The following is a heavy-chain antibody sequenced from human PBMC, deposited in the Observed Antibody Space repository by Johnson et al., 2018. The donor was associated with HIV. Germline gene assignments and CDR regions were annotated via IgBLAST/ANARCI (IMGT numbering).Heavy chain of an antibody. CDR3: ATFVYTSGWIVTDDAFDV. D-gene: IGHD6-19*01. CDR2: IRYDGSNK. V-gene: IGHV3-30*02. CDR1: GFTFSSYG. Sequence: VLLVESGGGVVQPGGSLRLSCAASGFTFSSYGMHWVRQAPGKGLEWVAFIRYDGSNKYYAESLKGRISISRDNSMNTLYLQMNRLRAEDTAVYYCATFVYTSGWIVTDDAFDVWGHGTLVTVSS. J-gene: IGHJ3*01.